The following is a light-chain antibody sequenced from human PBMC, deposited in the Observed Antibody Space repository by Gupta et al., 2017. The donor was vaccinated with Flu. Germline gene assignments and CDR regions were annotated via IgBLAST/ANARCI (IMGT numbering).Light chain of an antibody. J-gene: IGLJ2*01. V-gene: IGLV2-11*01. CDR3: CSFGAASF. CDR1: SSDVGAYNY. Sequence: QSALTQPRSVSGSTGQSVAISCTGTSSDVGAYNYVSWYQQRPGKAPKLIIYDVTKRPSGVPDRFTGSKSGNTASLTISGLQPEDGADYHCCSFGAASFFGGGTKLTVL. CDR2: DVT.